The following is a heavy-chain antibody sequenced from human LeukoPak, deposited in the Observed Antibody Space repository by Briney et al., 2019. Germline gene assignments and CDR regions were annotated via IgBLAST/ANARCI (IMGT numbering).Heavy chain of an antibody. CDR1: GLTFSSSW. J-gene: IGHJ4*02. Sequence: GGSLRLSCAVSGLTFSSSWMDWVRQAPGKGLEWVANIRQDGNEKRYVDSVKGRFTISRDNAKNSLYVQMNSLRAEDTAVYYCAIDNRGTFEFWGQGTLVTVSS. D-gene: IGHD1-14*01. CDR3: AIDNRGTFEF. V-gene: IGHV3-7*03. CDR2: IRQDGNEK.